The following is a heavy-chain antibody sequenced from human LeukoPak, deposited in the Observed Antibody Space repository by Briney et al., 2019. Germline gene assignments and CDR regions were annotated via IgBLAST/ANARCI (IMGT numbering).Heavy chain of an antibody. D-gene: IGHD2-15*01. J-gene: IGHJ4*02. CDR1: GFTFSSYA. V-gene: IGHV3-23*01. CDR3: AKGTLGSCSGTICYYFDY. Sequence: PGGSLRLSCAASGFTFSSYAMSWVRQAPGKGLEWVSAISGSGGSTYYADSVKGRFTISRDNSKNTLYLQMNSLRAEDTAVYYCAKGTLGSCSGTICYYFDYWGQGTQVTVSS. CDR2: ISGSGGST.